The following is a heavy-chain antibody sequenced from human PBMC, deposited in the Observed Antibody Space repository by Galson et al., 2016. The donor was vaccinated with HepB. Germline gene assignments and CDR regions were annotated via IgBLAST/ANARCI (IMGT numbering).Heavy chain of an antibody. CDR1: GYSFTSYW. D-gene: IGHD3-10*01. Sequence: QSGAEVKKPGESLKISCEGSGYSFTSYWIGWVRQMPGKGLEWMGTIYPGDSDTRYSPSSQGQVTISADKSISAAYLQWNSLKASDTATYYCARRSSDAFDIWGRGTMVTVSS. CDR3: ARRSSDAFDI. CDR2: IYPGDSDT. J-gene: IGHJ3*02. V-gene: IGHV5-51*01.